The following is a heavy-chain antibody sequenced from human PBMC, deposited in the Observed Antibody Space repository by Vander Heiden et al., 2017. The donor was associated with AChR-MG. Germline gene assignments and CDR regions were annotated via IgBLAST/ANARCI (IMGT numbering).Heavy chain of an antibody. Sequence: VKVSCKASGGTFSSYAISWVRQAPGQGLEWMGGIIPIFGTANYAQKFQGRVTITADESTSTAYMELSSLRSEDTAVYYCARSGWVEEPNPVVQLWERDYFDYWGQGTLVTVSS. V-gene: IGHV1-69*01. CDR1: GGTFSSYA. J-gene: IGHJ4*02. D-gene: IGHD5-18*01. CDR2: IIPIFGTA. CDR3: ARSGWVEEPNPVVQLWERDYFDY.